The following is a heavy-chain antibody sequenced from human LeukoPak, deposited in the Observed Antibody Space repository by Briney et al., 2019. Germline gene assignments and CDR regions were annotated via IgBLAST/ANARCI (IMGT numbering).Heavy chain of an antibody. CDR1: GGSFSGYY. CDR3: ARRDRSGYYYYYMDV. CDR2: INHSGST. D-gene: IGHD3-10*01. V-gene: IGHV4-34*01. Sequence: PSETLSLTCAVYGGSFSGYYWSWVRQPPGKGLEWIGEINHSGSTNYNPSLKSRVTISVDTSKNQFSLKLSSVTAADTAVYYCARRDRSGYYYYYMDVWGKGTTVTVSS. J-gene: IGHJ6*03.